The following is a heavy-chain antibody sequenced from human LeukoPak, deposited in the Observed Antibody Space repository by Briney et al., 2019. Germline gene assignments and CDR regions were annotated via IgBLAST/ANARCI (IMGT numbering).Heavy chain of an antibody. J-gene: IGHJ4*02. D-gene: IGHD1-7*01. CDR1: GYSFTSYW. CDR3: ARELDYGDY. CDR2: INPTDSET. Sequence: GESLKISCKASGYSFTSYWIGWVRQMPGKGLEYMGMINPTDSETRYSPSFLGQVTISADKSISTAYLQWSGVEASDTAMYYCARELDYGDYWGQGTLVTVSS. V-gene: IGHV5-51*01.